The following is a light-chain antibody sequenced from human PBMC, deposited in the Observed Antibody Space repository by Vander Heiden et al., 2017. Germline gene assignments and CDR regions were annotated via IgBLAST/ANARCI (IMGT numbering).Light chain of an antibody. J-gene: IGKJ1*01. Sequence: DIQMTQSPSTLSASVGDRVTITCRASQSVNTWLAWYQQRPGKAPKLLIYRASTLESGVPARFSGSGSGTEFTLTITSLQPDDFAIYYCQQYNDYPWTFGQGTKVDIK. CDR2: RAS. CDR3: QQYNDYPWT. V-gene: IGKV1-5*03. CDR1: QSVNTW.